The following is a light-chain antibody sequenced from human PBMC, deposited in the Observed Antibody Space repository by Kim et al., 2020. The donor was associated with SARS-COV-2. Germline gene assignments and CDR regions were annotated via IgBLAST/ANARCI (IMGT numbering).Light chain of an antibody. Sequence: GQKVRITCQGDSLRSYYASWYQQKPGQAPVLVIYGKNNRPSGIPDRFSGSSSGNTASLTITGGQAEDEADYYCNSRDSSGNHLVFGGGTQLTVL. CDR3: NSRDSSGNHLV. V-gene: IGLV3-19*01. J-gene: IGLJ2*01. CDR2: GKN. CDR1: SLRSYY.